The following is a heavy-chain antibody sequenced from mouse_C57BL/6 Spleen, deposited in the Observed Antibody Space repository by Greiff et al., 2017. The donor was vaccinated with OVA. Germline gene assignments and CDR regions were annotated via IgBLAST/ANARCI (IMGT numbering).Heavy chain of an antibody. CDR3: AKKGSIGNSYAMDY. D-gene: IGHD2-14*01. CDR1: GFSLTSYG. V-gene: IGHV2-5*01. Sequence: VQLQQSGPGLVQPSQSLSITCTVSGFSLTSYGVHWVRQSPGKGLEWLGVIWRGGSTDYNAAFMSRLSITKDNSKSQVFFKMNSLQADDTAIYSCAKKGSIGNSYAMDYWGQGTSVTVSS. CDR2: IWRGGST. J-gene: IGHJ4*01.